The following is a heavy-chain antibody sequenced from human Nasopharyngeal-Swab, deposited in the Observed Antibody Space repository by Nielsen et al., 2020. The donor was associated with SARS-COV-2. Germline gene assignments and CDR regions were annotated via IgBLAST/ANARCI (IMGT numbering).Heavy chain of an antibody. D-gene: IGHD3-3*01. CDR2: IISSSSYI. CDR1: GLTFNNYN. J-gene: IGHJ6*02. CDR3: ARDGLDYDFWSAYFMDV. V-gene: IGHV3-21*01. Sequence: GGSLRLSCAASGLTFNNYNVNWVRQAPGKGLEWVSSIISSSSYIYYADSVKGRFTISRDNAKNSLYLQMNSLRAEDTAVYYCARDGLDYDFWSAYFMDVWGQGTTVTVSS.